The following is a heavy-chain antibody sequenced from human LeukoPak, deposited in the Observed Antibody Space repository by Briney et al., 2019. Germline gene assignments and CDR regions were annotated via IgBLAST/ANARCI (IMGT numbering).Heavy chain of an antibody. Sequence: SETLSLTCTVSGGSISSYYWSWIWQPPGKGLEWIGYIYYSGSGSTNYNPSLKSRVTISVDTSKNQFSLKLSSVTAADTAVYYCARRGGHGGSFDYWGQGTLVTVSS. D-gene: IGHD4-23*01. CDR1: GGSISSYY. CDR2: IYYSGSGST. V-gene: IGHV4-59*08. CDR3: ARRGGHGGSFDY. J-gene: IGHJ4*02.